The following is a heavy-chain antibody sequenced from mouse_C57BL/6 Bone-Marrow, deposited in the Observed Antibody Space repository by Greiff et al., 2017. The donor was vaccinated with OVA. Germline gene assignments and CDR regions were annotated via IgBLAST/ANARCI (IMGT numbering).Heavy chain of an antibody. CDR2: ISSGGSYT. J-gene: IGHJ2*01. Sequence: EVKLVESGGDLVKPGGSLKLSCAASGFTFSSYGMSWVRQTPDKRLEWVATISSGGSYTYYPDSVKGRFTISRDNAKNTLYLQMSSLKSEDTAMYYCARHYYGSSYYFDYWGKGTTLTVSS. CDR1: GFTFSSYG. V-gene: IGHV5-6*01. CDR3: ARHYYGSSYYFDY. D-gene: IGHD1-1*01.